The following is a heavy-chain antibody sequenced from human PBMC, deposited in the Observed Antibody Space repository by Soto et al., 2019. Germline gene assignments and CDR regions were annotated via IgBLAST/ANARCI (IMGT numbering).Heavy chain of an antibody. V-gene: IGHV4-34*01. J-gene: IGHJ6*02. CDR3: ARIAAAGRYGMDV. Sequence: SETLSLTCAVYGGSFSGYYWSWIRQPPGKGLEWIGEINHSGSTNYNPSLKSRVTISVDTSKNQFSLKLSSVTAADTAVYYCARIAAAGRYGMDVWGQGTTVTVSS. CDR1: GGSFSGYY. CDR2: INHSGST. D-gene: IGHD6-13*01.